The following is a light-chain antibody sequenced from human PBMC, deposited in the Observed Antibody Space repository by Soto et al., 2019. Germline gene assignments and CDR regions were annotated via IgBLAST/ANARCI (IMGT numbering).Light chain of an antibody. Sequence: EIVMTQSPATLSVSPGERATLSCRASQSINNNLAWYQQKRGQGPRLLIYGASSRATGTPDRFSGSGSGTGFTLTISSLQSEDVAIYYCQQYNDWPLTFGGGTKVEIK. CDR2: GAS. CDR3: QQYNDWPLT. CDR1: QSINNN. J-gene: IGKJ4*01. V-gene: IGKV3-15*01.